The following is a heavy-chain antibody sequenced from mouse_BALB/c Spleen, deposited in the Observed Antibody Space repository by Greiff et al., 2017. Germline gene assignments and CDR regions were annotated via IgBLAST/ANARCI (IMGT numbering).Heavy chain of an antibody. D-gene: IGHD2-14*01. V-gene: IGHV5-6*01. CDR3: ARLGRYEDAMDY. CDR2: ISSGGSYT. J-gene: IGHJ4*01. Sequence: EVKLMESGGDLVKPGGSLKLSCAASGFTFSSYGMSWVRQTPDKRLEWVATISSGGSYTYYPDSVKGRFTISRDNAKNTLYLQMSSLKSEDTAMYYCARLGRYEDAMDYWGQGTSVTVSS. CDR1: GFTFSSYG.